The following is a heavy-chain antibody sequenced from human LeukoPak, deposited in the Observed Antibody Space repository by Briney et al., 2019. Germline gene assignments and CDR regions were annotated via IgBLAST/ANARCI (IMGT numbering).Heavy chain of an antibody. Sequence: GGSLRLSCAASGFTFSSYEMSWVRQAPGKGLEWVSYISTSGNTIYYADSVKGRFTISRNNAKNSLYLQMNSLRAEDTAVYYCAGLQFSGSGAFDYWGQGTLVSVSS. D-gene: IGHD6-13*01. CDR1: GFTFSSYE. CDR3: AGLQFSGSGAFDY. V-gene: IGHV3-48*03. J-gene: IGHJ4*02. CDR2: ISTSGNTI.